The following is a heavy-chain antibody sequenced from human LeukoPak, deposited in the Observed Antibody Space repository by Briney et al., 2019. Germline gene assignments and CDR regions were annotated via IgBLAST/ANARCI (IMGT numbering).Heavy chain of an antibody. CDR2: ISSSGSTI. V-gene: IGHV3-11*04. J-gene: IGHJ4*02. D-gene: IGHD6-13*01. Sequence: PGGSLRLSCAASGFTFSDYYMSWIRQAPGKGLEWVSYISSSGSTIYYADSVKGRFTISRDNAKNSLNLQMNSLRAEDTAVYYCARAGSSSWYLFDYWGQGTLVTVSS. CDR1: GFTFSDYY. CDR3: ARAGSSSWYLFDY.